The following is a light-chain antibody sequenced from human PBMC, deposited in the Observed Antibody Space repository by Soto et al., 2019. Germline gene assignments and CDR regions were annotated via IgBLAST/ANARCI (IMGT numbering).Light chain of an antibody. V-gene: IGLV2-14*01. CDR1: SSDVGGYNY. CDR3: NSYTSSTTVV. CDR2: DVT. Sequence: QSALTQPASVSGSRGQSITISCTGTSSDVGGYNYVSWYQQHPGKAPKLMIYDVTNRPSGVSNRFSGSKSGNTASLTISGLQAEDEADYYCNSYTSSTTVVFGGGTKVTVL. J-gene: IGLJ2*01.